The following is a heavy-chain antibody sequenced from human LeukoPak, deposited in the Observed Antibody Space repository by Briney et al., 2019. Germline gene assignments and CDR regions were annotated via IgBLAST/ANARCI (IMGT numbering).Heavy chain of an antibody. CDR1: GGSFSGYY. V-gene: IGHV4-34*01. CDR2: INHRGST. Sequence: SETVSLPCAVYGGSFSGYYWSWIRQPPGKGLEWIGEINHRGSTNYNPSLKSRVTISVDTSKNQFSLKLSSVTAADTAVYYCARGLRQLVRSWHYWGQGTLVTVSS. CDR3: ARGLRQLVRSWHY. J-gene: IGHJ4*02. D-gene: IGHD6-6*01.